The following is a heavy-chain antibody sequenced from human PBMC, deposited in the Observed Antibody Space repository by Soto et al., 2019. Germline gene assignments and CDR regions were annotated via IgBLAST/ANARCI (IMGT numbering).Heavy chain of an antibody. CDR3: ARERRDWNYVFDY. V-gene: IGHV4-61*01. D-gene: IGHD1-7*01. Sequence: QLQLQESGPGLVKPSETLSLTCTVSGGSVSSGSYYWSWIRQPPGKGLEWIGYVYYTGSTNYNPSLERRVTISIDTSKNQFSLRLSSVTAAATALYYCARERRDWNYVFDYWGQGTLVTVSS. CDR2: VYYTGST. CDR1: GGSVSSGSYY. J-gene: IGHJ4*02.